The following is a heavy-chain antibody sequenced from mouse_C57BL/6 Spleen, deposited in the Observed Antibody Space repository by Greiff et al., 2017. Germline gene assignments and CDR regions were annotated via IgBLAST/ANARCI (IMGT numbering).Heavy chain of an antibody. D-gene: IGHD1-1*01. V-gene: IGHV1-18*01. CDR1: GYTFTDYN. J-gene: IGHJ2*01. Sequence: EVKLVESGPELVKPGASVKIPCKASGYTFTDYNMDWVKQSHGKSLEWIGDINPNNGGTIYNQKFKGKATLTVDKSSSTAYMELRSLTSEDTAVYYCARRDYYGSRAYFDYWGQGTTLTVSS. CDR2: INPNNGGT. CDR3: ARRDYYGSRAYFDY.